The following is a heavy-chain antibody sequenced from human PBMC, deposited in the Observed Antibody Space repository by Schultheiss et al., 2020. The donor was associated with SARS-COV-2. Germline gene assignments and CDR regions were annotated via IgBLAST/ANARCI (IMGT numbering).Heavy chain of an antibody. CDR1: GGSFSGYY. V-gene: IGHV4-59*01. Sequence: SETLSLTCAVYGGSFSGYYWSWIRQPPGKGLEWIGYIYYSGSTNYNPSLKSRVTISVDTSKNQFSLKLSSVTAADTAVYYCARDHCSSTSCYPDYWGQGTLVTVSS. J-gene: IGHJ4*02. CDR2: IYYSGST. D-gene: IGHD2-2*01. CDR3: ARDHCSSTSCYPDY.